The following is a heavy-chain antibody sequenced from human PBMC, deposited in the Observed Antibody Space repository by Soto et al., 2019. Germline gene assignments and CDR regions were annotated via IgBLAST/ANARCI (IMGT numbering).Heavy chain of an antibody. D-gene: IGHD1-20*01. CDR1: GFTFSSYW. V-gene: IGHV3-7*03. J-gene: IGHJ6*02. CDR2: IKQDGSEK. Sequence: RRVSCAASGFTFSSYWMSWVRQAPGKGLEWVANIKQDGSEKYYVDSVKGRFTISRDNAKNSLYLQMNSLRAEDTAVYYCARDIITGTPGGRKYYYYGMDVWGQGTPVTVSS. CDR3: ARDIITGTPGGRKYYYYGMDV.